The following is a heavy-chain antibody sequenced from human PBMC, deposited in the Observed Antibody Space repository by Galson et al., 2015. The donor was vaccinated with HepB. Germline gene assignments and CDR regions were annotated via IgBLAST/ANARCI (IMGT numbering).Heavy chain of an antibody. CDR3: ARRPRYSGSYRTTNYYYYGMDV. CDR1: GGSISSSSYY. Sequence: ETLSLTCTVSGGSISSSSYYWGWIRQPPGKGLEWIGSIYYSGSTYYNPSLKSRVTISVDTSKNQFSLKLSSVTAADTAVYYCARRPRYSGSYRTTNYYYYGMDVWGQGTTVTVSS. D-gene: IGHD1-26*01. J-gene: IGHJ6*02. CDR2: IYYSGST. V-gene: IGHV4-39*01.